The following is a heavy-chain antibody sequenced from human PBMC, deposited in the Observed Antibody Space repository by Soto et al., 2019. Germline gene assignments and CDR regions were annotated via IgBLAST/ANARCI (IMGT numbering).Heavy chain of an antibody. V-gene: IGHV3-33*01. CDR3: ERHELVAPTGFDY. CDR1: GFNFYNYG. Sequence: GGSLRLSCAASGFNFYNYGMHWVRQAPGKGLEWVAVIWFDGSKKYYADSVKGRFTISRDNSKNTLYLQMNSLRAEDTAVYFCERHELVAPTGFDYWGQGTLVTVSS. CDR2: IWFDGSKK. J-gene: IGHJ4*02. D-gene: IGHD2-15*01.